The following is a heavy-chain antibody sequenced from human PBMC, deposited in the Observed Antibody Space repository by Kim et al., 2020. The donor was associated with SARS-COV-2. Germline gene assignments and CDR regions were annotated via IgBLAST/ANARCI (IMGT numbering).Heavy chain of an antibody. CDR2: T. J-gene: IGHJ4*02. Sequence: TYYHPSLKSRVTISVDTSKNQFSLKVSSVTAADTAVYYCARGTVGATYDYWGQGTLVTVSS. D-gene: IGHD1-26*01. CDR3: ARGTVGATYDY. V-gene: IGHV4-39*01.